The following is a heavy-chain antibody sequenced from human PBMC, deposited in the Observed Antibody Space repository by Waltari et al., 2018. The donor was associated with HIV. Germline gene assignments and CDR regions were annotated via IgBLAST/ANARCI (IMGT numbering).Heavy chain of an antibody. CDR3: ASLYCIGGSCYDY. D-gene: IGHD2-15*01. Sequence: EVQLVESGGGLVQPGGSLRLSCAASGFTFSSYWMPWVRQAPGKGLEWVANIKQDGSEKDYANSVKARLTISRDNAKNSWYLQMNSLRAEDGAVYYCASLYCIGGSCYDYGGQGTLVTVSS. J-gene: IGHJ4*02. CDR1: GFTFSSYW. CDR2: IKQDGSEK. V-gene: IGHV3-7*01.